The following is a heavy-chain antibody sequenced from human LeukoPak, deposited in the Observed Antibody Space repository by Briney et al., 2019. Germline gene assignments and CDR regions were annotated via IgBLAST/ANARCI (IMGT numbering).Heavy chain of an antibody. V-gene: IGHV4-34*01. CDR3: ATFPDYEPIDN. CDR1: GESFSGYY. J-gene: IGHJ4*02. Sequence: SETLSLTCVFSGESFSGYYWSWIRQPPGKGLEWIGDINHRGGTSYNPSLKSRLSISIDTSKNQFSLILDSVTAADTAVYFCATFPDYEPIDNWGQGSLVTVSS. CDR2: INHRGGT. D-gene: IGHD3-16*01.